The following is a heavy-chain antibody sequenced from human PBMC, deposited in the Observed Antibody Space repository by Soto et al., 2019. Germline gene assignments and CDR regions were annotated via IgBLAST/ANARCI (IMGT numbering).Heavy chain of an antibody. J-gene: IGHJ4*02. Sequence: GGSLRLSCTASGFTFSSHAMTWVRQAPGKGLEWVSGLSDSGDSIYYADSVKGRFTIYRDNSMNTLYLQMNTLRFEDTAVYYCAKVSSSWYAGFFDLWGQGTLVTVSS. V-gene: IGHV3-23*01. CDR1: GFTFSSHA. D-gene: IGHD6-13*01. CDR3: AKVSSSWYAGFFDL. CDR2: LSDSGDSI.